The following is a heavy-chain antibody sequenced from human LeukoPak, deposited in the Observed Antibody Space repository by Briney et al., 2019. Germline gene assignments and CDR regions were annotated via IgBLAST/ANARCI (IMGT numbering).Heavy chain of an antibody. Sequence: GGSLRLSCAASGFILSRYEMNWVRLATGKGLEWISYISRTGNSIYYADSVKGRFTISRDSAENSLYLQMNSLRAEDTAVYYCARGPYSSNWYVDYWGQGTLVTVAS. D-gene: IGHD6-13*01. CDR3: ARGPYSSNWYVDY. J-gene: IGHJ4*02. V-gene: IGHV3-48*03. CDR2: ISRTGNSI. CDR1: GFILSRYE.